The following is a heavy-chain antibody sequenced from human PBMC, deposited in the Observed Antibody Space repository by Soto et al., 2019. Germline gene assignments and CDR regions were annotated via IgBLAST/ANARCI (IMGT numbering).Heavy chain of an antibody. CDR1: GFTVSSNY. CDR3: AREKRYYDFWSGYPEISLDYYYYYMDV. J-gene: IGHJ6*03. V-gene: IGHV3-53*04. CDR2: IYSGGST. D-gene: IGHD3-3*01. Sequence: HPGGSLRLSCAASGFTVSSNYMSWVRQAPGKGLEWVSVIYSGGSTYYADSVKGRFTISRHNSKNTLYLQMNSLRAEDTAVYYCAREKRYYDFWSGYPEISLDYYYYYMDVWGKGTTVTVSS.